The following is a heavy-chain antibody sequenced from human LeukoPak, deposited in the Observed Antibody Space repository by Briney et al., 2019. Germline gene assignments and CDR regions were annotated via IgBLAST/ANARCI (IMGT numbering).Heavy chain of an antibody. D-gene: IGHD6-13*01. CDR2: IDPSDSYT. Sequence: GESLKISCKGSGYSFTSYWISWVRQMPGKGLEWMGRIDPSDSYTNYSPSFEGHVTISADKSISTTYLQWSSLKASDIATYYCARHYGAAGDFDYWGQGTLVTVSS. CDR3: ARHYGAAGDFDY. CDR1: GYSFTSYW. J-gene: IGHJ4*02. V-gene: IGHV5-10-1*01.